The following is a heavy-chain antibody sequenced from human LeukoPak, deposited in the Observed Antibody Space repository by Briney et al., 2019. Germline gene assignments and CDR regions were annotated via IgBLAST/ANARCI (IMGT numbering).Heavy chain of an antibody. J-gene: IGHJ4*02. V-gene: IGHV3-21*01. CDR3: ERLGKNGDTSGFCYYYDF. CDR1: GYTFSSYS. D-gene: IGHD3-22*01. Sequence: GGSLRLSCAASGYTFSSYSMKWVRHAPGKGLEWVSSISVSSNCIYYADSVKGRFSISRDDARDSLSLQMNSLSAEDMAVSDCERLGKNGDTSGFCYYYDFWGQGTLVTVSS. CDR2: ISVSSNCI.